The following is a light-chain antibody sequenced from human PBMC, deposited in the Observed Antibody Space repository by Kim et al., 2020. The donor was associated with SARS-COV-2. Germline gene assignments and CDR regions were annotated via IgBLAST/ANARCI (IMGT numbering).Light chain of an antibody. CDR2: EVN. V-gene: IGLV2-8*01. CDR1: SSDVGVYND. J-gene: IGLJ1*01. CDR3: SSYAGSNSFV. Sequence: QSALTQPPSASGSPGQSVTISCTGTSSDVGVYNDVSWYQQHPGKAPKLMIYEVNKRPSGVPDRFSGSKSGNTASLTVSGLQAEDEADYYCSSYAGSNSFVFGTGTKVTVL.